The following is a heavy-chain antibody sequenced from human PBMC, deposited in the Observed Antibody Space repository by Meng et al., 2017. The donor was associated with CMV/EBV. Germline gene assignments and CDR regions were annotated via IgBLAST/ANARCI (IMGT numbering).Heavy chain of an antibody. Sequence: SCTVSGGSISSGGYYWSWIRQHPGKGLEWIGYIYYSGSTYYNPSLKSRVTISVDTSKNQFSLKLSSVTAADTAVYYCARARFLEWFGHYYYYGMDVWGQGTTVTVSS. CDR3: ARARFLEWFGHYYYYGMDV. CDR1: GGSISSGGYY. J-gene: IGHJ6*02. V-gene: IGHV4-31*02. D-gene: IGHD3-3*01. CDR2: IYYSGST.